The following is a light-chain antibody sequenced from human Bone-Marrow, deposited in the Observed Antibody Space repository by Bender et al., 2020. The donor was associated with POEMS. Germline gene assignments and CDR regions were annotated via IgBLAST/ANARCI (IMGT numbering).Light chain of an antibody. CDR1: KLQGNS. J-gene: IGLJ1*01. CDR3: NSYTGSSTLFV. V-gene: IGLV3-1*01. CDR2: QDR. Sequence: SFELTQPPSVSVSPGQTATLTCSGEKLQGNSACWYQQQPGQSPVLVIYQDRKRPSGISERFSGSKSGNTATLTISGTQTLDEADYYCNSYTGSSTLFVFGSGTWVSVL.